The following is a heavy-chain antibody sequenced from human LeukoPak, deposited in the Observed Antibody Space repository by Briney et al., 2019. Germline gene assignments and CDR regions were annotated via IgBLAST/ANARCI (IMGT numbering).Heavy chain of an antibody. CDR3: ARSEQFPYYMDV. CDR1: GYTFTAYY. J-gene: IGHJ6*03. CDR2: INGNSGST. V-gene: IGHV1-2*02. D-gene: IGHD6-19*01. Sequence: GASVKVSCKASGYTFTAYYIQWVRQAPGQGLEWMGWINGNSGSTNYAQKFQGRVTMTRDTSIRTAYMELNNLTSDDTAVYYCARSEQFPYYMDVWGKGTTVTVSS.